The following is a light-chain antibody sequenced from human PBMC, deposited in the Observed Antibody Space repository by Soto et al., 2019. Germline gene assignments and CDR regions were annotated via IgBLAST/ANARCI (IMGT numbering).Light chain of an antibody. CDR1: SSNIGSNT. J-gene: IGLJ1*01. CDR2: SNN. Sequence: QSVLTQPPSASGTPGQRVTISCSGSSSNIGSNTVNWYQQLPGTAPKLLIYSNNQWPSGVPDRFSGSKSGTSASLAISGLQSEDEADYYCATWDDSLHGYVFGTGTKLTVL. CDR3: ATWDDSLHGYV. V-gene: IGLV1-44*01.